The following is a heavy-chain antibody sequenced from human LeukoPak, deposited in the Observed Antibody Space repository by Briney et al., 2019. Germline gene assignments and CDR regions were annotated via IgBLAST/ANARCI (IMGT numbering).Heavy chain of an antibody. J-gene: IGHJ5*01. V-gene: IGHV3-30*02. CDR3: AKGGSPSHNWFNS. CDR1: GLTFSDYG. Sequence: GGSLRLSLAGPGLTFSDYGMNWFGKPPGKGLGGVAFIRNDGSYEYYPDSVKGRFTISRDNSRNALFLQMNSLRAEDTAVYYCAKGGSPSHNWFNSWGQGTLVTVSS. CDR2: IRNDGSYE. D-gene: IGHD2-15*01.